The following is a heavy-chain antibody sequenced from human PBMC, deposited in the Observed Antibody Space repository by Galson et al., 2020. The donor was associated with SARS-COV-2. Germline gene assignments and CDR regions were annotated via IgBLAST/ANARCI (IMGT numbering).Heavy chain of an antibody. CDR3: ARTSGGTDAFDI. CDR1: GGSISSGGYY. Sequence: TLSLTCTVSGGSISSGGYYWSWIRQHPGKGLEWIGYIYYSGSTYYNPSLKSRVTISVDTSKNQFSLKLSSVTAADTAVYYCARTSGGTDAFDIWGQGTMVTVSS. V-gene: IGHV4-31*03. CDR2: IYYSGST. D-gene: IGHD1-1*01. J-gene: IGHJ3*02.